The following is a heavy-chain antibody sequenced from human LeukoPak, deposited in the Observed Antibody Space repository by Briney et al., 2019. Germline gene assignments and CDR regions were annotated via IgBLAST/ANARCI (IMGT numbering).Heavy chain of an antibody. CDR1: GFTFSSYG. CDR3: AKPVMITFGGVTAHNWFDP. V-gene: IGHV3-30*18. Sequence: PGGSPRLSCAASGFTFSSYGMHWVRQAPGKGLEWVAVISYDGSNKYYADSVKGRFTISRDNSKNTLYLQMNSLRAEDTAVYYCAKPVMITFGGVTAHNWFDPWGQGTLVTVSS. J-gene: IGHJ5*02. D-gene: IGHD3-16*01. CDR2: ISYDGSNK.